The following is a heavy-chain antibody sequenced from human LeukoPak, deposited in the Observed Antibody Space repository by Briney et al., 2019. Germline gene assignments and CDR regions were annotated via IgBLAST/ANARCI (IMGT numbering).Heavy chain of an antibody. CDR3: AKEVEVSPGPGY. J-gene: IGHJ4*02. CDR1: GXTFSSYG. Sequence: QPGRSLRLPFAASGXTFSSYGMHWVRQAPGKGLEWVAVISYDGSKKFYADSVKGRFTISRDNSKNTLYLQMNSLRAEDTAVYYCAKEVEVSPGPGYWGQGILVTVSS. D-gene: IGHD2-15*01. CDR2: ISYDGSKK. V-gene: IGHV3-30*18.